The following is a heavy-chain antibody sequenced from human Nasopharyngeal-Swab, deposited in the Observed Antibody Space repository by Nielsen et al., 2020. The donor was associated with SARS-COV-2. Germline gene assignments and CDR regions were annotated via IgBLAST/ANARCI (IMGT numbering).Heavy chain of an antibody. J-gene: IGHJ6*02. CDR2: ISWNSGSI. CDR3: AKDTFHYYGDYYGMDV. D-gene: IGHD3-10*01. CDR1: GFTFDDYA. V-gene: IGHV3-9*01. Sequence: GKSLKISCAASGFTFDDYAMHWVRQAPGKGLEWVSGISWNSGSIGYADSVKGRFTISRDNAKNSLYLQMNSLRAEDTALYYCAKDTFHYYGDYYGMDVWGQGTTVTVSS.